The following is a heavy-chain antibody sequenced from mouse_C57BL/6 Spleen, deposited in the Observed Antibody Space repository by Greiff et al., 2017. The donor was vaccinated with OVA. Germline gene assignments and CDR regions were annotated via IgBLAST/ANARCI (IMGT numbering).Heavy chain of an antibody. CDR2: IYPGDGDT. CDR1: GYAFSSYW. D-gene: IGHD1-1*01. J-gene: IGHJ2*01. CDR3: ASSSRGNFDY. Sequence: VQLQQSGAELVKPGASVKISCKASGYAFSSYWMNWVKQRPGQGLEWIGQIYPGDGDTNYNGKFKGKATRTADKSSSTAYMQLSSLTSEDSAVYFCASSSRGNFDYWGQGTTLTVSS. V-gene: IGHV1-80*01.